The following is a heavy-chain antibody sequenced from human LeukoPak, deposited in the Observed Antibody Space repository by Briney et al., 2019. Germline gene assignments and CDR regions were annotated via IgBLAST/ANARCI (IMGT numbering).Heavy chain of an antibody. D-gene: IGHD3-10*01. J-gene: IGHJ4*02. CDR1: GFTFSDYY. CDR3: ARDARDVRGGYFDY. Sequence: PGGSLRLSCAASGFTFSDYYMSWIRQAPGKGLEWVSYISSSSSTIYYADSVKGRFTISRDNAKNSLYLQMNSLRDEDTAVYYCARDARDVRGGYFDYWGQGTLVTVSS. V-gene: IGHV3-11*04. CDR2: ISSSSSTI.